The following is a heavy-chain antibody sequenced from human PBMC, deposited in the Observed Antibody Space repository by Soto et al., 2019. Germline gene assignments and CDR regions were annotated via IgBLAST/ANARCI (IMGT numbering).Heavy chain of an antibody. D-gene: IGHD3-3*01. CDR2: ISPSGGST. Sequence: ASVKVSCKASGYTFTRYYMHWVRQAPGQGLEWMGIISPSGGSTSYAQKFQGRVTMTRDTSTSTVYMELSSLRSEDTAVYYCARVGVTFWSGFIGMDVWGQGTTVTVSS. CDR1: GYTFTRYY. CDR3: ARVGVTFWSGFIGMDV. V-gene: IGHV1-46*01. J-gene: IGHJ6*02.